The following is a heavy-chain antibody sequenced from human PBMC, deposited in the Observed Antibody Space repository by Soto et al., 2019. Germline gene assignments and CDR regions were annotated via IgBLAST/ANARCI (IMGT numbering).Heavy chain of an antibody. CDR3: ARLGSEGLLGGGDF. CDR2: IMPIFTAT. V-gene: IGHV1-69*06. J-gene: IGHJ4*02. Sequence: QVQLVQSGAEVKKPGSSVKVSCKASGGTFSSYLIAWVRQSPGRGLEWMGGIMPIFTATTYAQRFQGRLTKTANKPTATAHMELSSLTSEVTAVYYCARLGSEGLLGGGDFWGQGTLVTVSA. D-gene: IGHD2-15*01. CDR1: GGTFSSYL.